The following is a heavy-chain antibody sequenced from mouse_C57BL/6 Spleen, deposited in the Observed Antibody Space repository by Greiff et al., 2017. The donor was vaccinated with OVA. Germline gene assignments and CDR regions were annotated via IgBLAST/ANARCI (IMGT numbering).Heavy chain of an antibody. J-gene: IGHJ3*01. V-gene: IGHV1-81*01. D-gene: IGHD2-2*01. CDR1: GYTFTSYG. CDR3: ARSYYGYDAWFAY. CDR2: IYPRSGNT. Sequence: VQLQQSGAELARPGASVKLSCKASGYTFTSYGISWVKQRTGQGLEWIGEIYPRSGNTYYNEKFKGKATLTADKSSSTAYMELRSLTSEDSAVYFCARSYYGYDAWFAYWGQGTLVTVSA.